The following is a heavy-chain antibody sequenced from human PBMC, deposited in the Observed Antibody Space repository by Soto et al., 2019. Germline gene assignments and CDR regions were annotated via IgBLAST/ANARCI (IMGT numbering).Heavy chain of an antibody. V-gene: IGHV3-23*01. CDR3: AKDGVPFNGKNDAFDI. CDR2: IAGVGGAA. D-gene: IGHD1-1*01. CDR1: GFTFSNYA. Sequence: EVQLLESGGGLVQPGGSLRLSCAASGFTFSNYAMNWVRQVPGKGLEWISHIAGVGGAAYYADPVKGRFTVSRDNSRNTLYLQMNSLRPEDTAVYYCAKDGVPFNGKNDAFDIWGQGTMVTVSS. J-gene: IGHJ3*02.